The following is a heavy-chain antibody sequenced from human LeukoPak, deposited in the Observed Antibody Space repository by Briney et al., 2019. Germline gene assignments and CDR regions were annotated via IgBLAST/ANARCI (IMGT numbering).Heavy chain of an antibody. D-gene: IGHD6-6*01. J-gene: IGHJ4*02. Sequence: GGSLRLSCSASGFTFNRFYLHWVRQGPGKGLEFVSHISSNGATTYYADSVKGRFTISRDNSKNTLYLQMSSLRADDTAVYYCVKDRSIAAPNNDFFDSWGQGALVTVSS. CDR2: ISSNGATT. CDR1: GFTFNRFY. CDR3: VKDRSIAAPNNDFFDS. V-gene: IGHV3-64D*06.